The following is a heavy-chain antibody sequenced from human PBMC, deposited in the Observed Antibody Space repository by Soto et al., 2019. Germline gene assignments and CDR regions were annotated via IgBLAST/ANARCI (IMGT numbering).Heavy chain of an antibody. J-gene: IGHJ4*02. Sequence: QVKLVQSGAEVKKPGSSVRVSCKASGDTFNSQTFSWVRQATGPGLEWMGRIIPMLDIANYAQKFQGRLTLSQDTSKKTAHMELSRLGSEETATDYCATFYSGTWGQGTLVTVSA. CDR1: GDTFNSQT. CDR2: IIPMLDIA. CDR3: ATFYSGT. D-gene: IGHD1-26*01. V-gene: IGHV1-69*02.